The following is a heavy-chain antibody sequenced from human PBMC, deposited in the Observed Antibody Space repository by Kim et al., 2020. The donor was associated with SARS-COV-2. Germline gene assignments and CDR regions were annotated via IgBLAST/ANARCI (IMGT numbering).Heavy chain of an antibody. J-gene: IGHJ4*02. CDR3: AKHYDSTGYWTYFDY. D-gene: IGHD3-22*01. Sequence: DPVKGRLTIARDNYKHRLYLQQNSLRAENTAVYYCAKHYDSTGYWTYFDYWGQGTLVTVSS. V-gene: IGHV3-23*03.